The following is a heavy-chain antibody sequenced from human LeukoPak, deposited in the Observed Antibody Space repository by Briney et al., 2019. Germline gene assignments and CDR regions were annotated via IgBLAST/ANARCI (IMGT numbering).Heavy chain of an antibody. V-gene: IGHV5-51*01. CDR2: IYPGDSDI. J-gene: IGHJ2*01. Sequence: GESLKISCKGSGYRFTNYWIAWVRQMPGKGLEWMGIIYPGDSDIRFSPSFQGQVTISADKSFSTAYLQWSSLKASDTAMYYCARTPRRHLGSSWNWYFDLWGRGTLVTVSS. CDR3: ARTPRRHLGSSWNWYFDL. D-gene: IGHD2-15*01. CDR1: GYRFTNYW.